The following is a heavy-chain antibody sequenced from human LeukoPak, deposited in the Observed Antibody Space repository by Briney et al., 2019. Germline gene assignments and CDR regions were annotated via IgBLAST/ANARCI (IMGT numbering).Heavy chain of an antibody. CDR2: IYPGDSDT. Sequence: GESLKISCKGSGYSFTSYWIGWVRQMPGKGLEWMGIIYPGDSDTSYSPSFQGQVTISADKFISTAYLQWSSLKASDTAMYYCARLGYQLLNYYYYYYMDVWGKGTTVTVSS. CDR3: ARLGYQLLNYYYYYYMDV. D-gene: IGHD2-2*01. J-gene: IGHJ6*03. CDR1: GYSFTSYW. V-gene: IGHV5-51*01.